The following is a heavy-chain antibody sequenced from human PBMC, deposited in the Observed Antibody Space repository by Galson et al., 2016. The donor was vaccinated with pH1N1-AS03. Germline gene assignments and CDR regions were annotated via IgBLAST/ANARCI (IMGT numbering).Heavy chain of an antibody. CDR1: AFTFSTYS. V-gene: IGHV3-21*01. D-gene: IGHD3-10*01. CDR3: VRALTGSSGTHPYTFDY. Sequence: SLRLSCAASAFTFSTYSMNWVRQAPGKGLERVSFISRSGNYIYYADSVKGRFTISRDNAKNSLYLQMNSLRAEDTAVYFCVRALTGSSGTHPYTFDYWGQGTLVIVSS. J-gene: IGHJ4*02. CDR2: ISRSGNYI.